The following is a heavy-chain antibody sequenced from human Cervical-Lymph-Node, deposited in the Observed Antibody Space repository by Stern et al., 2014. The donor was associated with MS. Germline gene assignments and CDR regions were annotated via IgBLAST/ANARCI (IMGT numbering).Heavy chain of an antibody. CDR2: IYSTGST. V-gene: IGHV4-61*02. CDR3: ARDPPLTLKGAFDI. D-gene: IGHD2-21*02. CDR1: GGSISSGSYY. Sequence: QVQLQESGPGLVKPSQTLSLTCTVSGGSISSGSYYWTWIRQPAGKGLEWIGHIYSTGSTKYNPSLKRRVTISGDTSKNQFSLKLRSGPAADTAVYYCARDPPLTLKGAFDIWGQGTMVTVSS. J-gene: IGHJ3*02.